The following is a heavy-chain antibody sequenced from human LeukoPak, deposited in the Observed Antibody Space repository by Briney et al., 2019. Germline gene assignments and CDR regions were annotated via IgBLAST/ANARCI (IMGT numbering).Heavy chain of an antibody. CDR2: ISSSSSYI. D-gene: IGHD3-9*01. CDR1: GFTFSSYS. CDR3: AKEGSASDILTGRNLKPLDY. Sequence: PGGSLRLSCAASGFTFSSYSMNWVRQAPGKGLEWVSSISSSSSYIYYADSVKGRFTISRDNSKNTLYLQMNSLRAEDTAVYYCAKEGSASDILTGRNLKPLDYWGQGTLVTVSS. J-gene: IGHJ4*02. V-gene: IGHV3-21*01.